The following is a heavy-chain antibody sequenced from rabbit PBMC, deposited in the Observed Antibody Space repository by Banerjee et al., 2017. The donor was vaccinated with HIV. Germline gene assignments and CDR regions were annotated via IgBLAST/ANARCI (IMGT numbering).Heavy chain of an antibody. Sequence: QEQLKETGGDLVKSGASLTLTCTASGFSFSSSYYMCWVRQAPGKGLEWIACIYAGSSGSTYYASWAKGRFTISRTSSTTVALQMTSLTAADTATYFCARDLAGVIGWNFDLWGPGTLVTVS. CDR3: ARDLAGVIGWNFDL. CDR2: IYAGSSGST. V-gene: IGHV1S45*01. D-gene: IGHD4-1*01. CDR1: GFSFSSSYY. J-gene: IGHJ4*01.